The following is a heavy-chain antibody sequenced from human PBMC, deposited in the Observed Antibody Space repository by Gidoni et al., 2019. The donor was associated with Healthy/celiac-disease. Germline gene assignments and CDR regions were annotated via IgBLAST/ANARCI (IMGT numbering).Heavy chain of an antibody. J-gene: IGHJ5*02. V-gene: IGHV1-69*06. CDR3: ASSGGYCSSTSCPEGGWFDP. Sequence: QVQLVQSGAEVKKPGSSVKVSCKASGGTFSSYAISWVRQAPGQGPEWMGGILPIFGTANYAQKFQGRVTITADKSTSTAYMELSSLRSEDTAVYYCASSGGYCSSTSCPEGGWFDPWGQGTLVTVSS. D-gene: IGHD2-2*01. CDR2: ILPIFGTA. CDR1: GGTFSSYA.